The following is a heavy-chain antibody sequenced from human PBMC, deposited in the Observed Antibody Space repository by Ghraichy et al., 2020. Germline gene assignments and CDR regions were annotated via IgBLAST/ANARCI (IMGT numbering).Heavy chain of an antibody. CDR3: ARDSSGSHPFDY. Sequence: SQTLSLTCTVSGGSISSYYWSWIRQPPGKGLEWIGYIYYSGSTNYNPSLKSRVTISVDTSKNQFSLKLSSVTAADTAVYYCARDSSGSHPFDYWGQGTLVTVSS. CDR2: IYYSGST. J-gene: IGHJ4*02. V-gene: IGHV4-59*01. D-gene: IGHD1-26*01. CDR1: GGSISSYY.